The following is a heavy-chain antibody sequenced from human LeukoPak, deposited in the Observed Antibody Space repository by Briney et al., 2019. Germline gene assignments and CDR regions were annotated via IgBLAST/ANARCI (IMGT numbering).Heavy chain of an antibody. CDR3: ARAGLDGGSYFGY. J-gene: IGHJ4*02. CDR1: GFTFSSYS. D-gene: IGHD3/OR15-3a*01. V-gene: IGHV3-74*01. CDR2: INSDGSRT. Sequence: GGSLRLSCAASGFTFSSYSMHWVRQAPGEGLEWVSHINSDGSRTNYADSVKGRFTISRDNAKNTLFLQMNSLRAEDTAVYYCARAGLDGGSYFGYWGQGTRATVSA.